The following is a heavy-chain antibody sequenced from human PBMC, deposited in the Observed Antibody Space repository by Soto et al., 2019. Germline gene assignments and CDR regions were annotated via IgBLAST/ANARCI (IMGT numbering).Heavy chain of an antibody. CDR2: IRSSSTYI. D-gene: IGHD5-12*01. CDR3: ARGWLRDPGMH. J-gene: IGHJ4*02. CDR1: GFTFSTYN. V-gene: IGHV3-21*01. Sequence: EVQLVESGGGLVKPGGSLKLSCAASGFTFSTYNMNWVRQAPGEGLEWVSSIRSSSTYIYYADSVKGRLTISRDNAKNSLYLKMNRLRAEDTAVYYCARGWLRDPGMHWGQGTLVTVSS.